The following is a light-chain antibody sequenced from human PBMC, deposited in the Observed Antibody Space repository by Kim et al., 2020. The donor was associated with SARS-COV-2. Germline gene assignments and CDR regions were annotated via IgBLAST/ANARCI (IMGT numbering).Light chain of an antibody. Sequence: ASVGDRVTITCRASHGISNYLAWFQQKPGKVPMRLIYAASSLRSGAPSRFSGSGSGTEFTLTISRLQPEDFASYYCLQHNSYPLTFGGGTRVDIK. V-gene: IGKV1-17*03. CDR1: HGISNY. J-gene: IGKJ4*01. CDR3: LQHNSYPLT. CDR2: AAS.